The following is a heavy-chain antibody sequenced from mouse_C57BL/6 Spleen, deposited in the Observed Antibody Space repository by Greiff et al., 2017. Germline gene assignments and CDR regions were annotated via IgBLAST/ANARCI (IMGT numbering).Heavy chain of an antibody. CDR3: ARTFAYGSPYWYFDV. J-gene: IGHJ1*03. V-gene: IGHV1-69*01. D-gene: IGHD1-1*01. CDR1: GYTFTSYW. CDR2: IDPSDSYT. Sequence: QVQLQQPGAELVMPGASVKLSCKASGYTFTSYWMHWVKQRPGQGLEWIGEIDPSDSYTNSNQKFKGKSTLTVDKSSSTAYMQLRSLTSEDSAVYYCARTFAYGSPYWYFDVWGTGTTVTVSS.